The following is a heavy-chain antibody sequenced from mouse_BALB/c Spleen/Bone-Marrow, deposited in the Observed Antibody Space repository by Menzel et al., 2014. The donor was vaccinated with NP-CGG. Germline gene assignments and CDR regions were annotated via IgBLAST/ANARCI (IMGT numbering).Heavy chain of an antibody. CDR1: GYTFSSYW. Sequence: VQLQQSGAELMKPGASVKISCKATGYTFSSYWIEWVKQRPGHGLEWIGEILPESGSTNYNEKFKGKATFTADTSSNTAYMQLSSLTSEDSAVYYCARSRGGFYFDYWAQGTTLTVSS. CDR2: ILPESGST. D-gene: IGHD1-1*01. CDR3: ARSRGGFYFDY. V-gene: IGHV1-9*01. J-gene: IGHJ2*01.